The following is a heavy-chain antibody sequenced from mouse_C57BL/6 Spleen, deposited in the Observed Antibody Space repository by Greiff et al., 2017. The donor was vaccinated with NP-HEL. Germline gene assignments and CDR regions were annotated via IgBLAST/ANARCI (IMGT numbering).Heavy chain of an antibody. J-gene: IGHJ3*01. CDR3: ARPYYYGRSYAWFAY. CDR1: GYTFTDYH. D-gene: IGHD1-1*01. V-gene: IGHV1-18*01. CDR2: INPNNGGT. Sequence: EVQLQQSGPELVKPGASVKIPCKASGYTFTDYHMDWVKQSHGKSLEWIGDINPNNGGTIYNQKFKGKATLTVDKSSSTAYMELRSLTSEDTAVYYGARPYYYGRSYAWFAYWGQGTLVTVSA.